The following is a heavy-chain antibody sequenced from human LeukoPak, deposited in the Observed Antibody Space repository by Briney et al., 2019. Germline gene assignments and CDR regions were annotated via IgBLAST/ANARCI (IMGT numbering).Heavy chain of an antibody. V-gene: IGHV6-1*01. Sequence: SQTLSLTCAISGDSVSSNSAAWNWIRQFPSRGLEWLGRTYFRSKWYNDYAVSVKSRITINPDTSKNQFSLQLNSVTPEDTAVYYCAREAQWLVRGSYYFDYWGQGTLVTVSS. D-gene: IGHD6-19*01. CDR1: GDSVSSNSAA. CDR3: AREAQWLVRGSYYFDY. J-gene: IGHJ4*02. CDR2: TYFRSKWYN.